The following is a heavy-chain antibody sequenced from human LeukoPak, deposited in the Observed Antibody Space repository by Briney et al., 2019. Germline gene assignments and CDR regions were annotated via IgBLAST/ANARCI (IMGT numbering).Heavy chain of an antibody. Sequence: GGSLRLSCAASGFTFSSYGMHWVRQAPGKGLEWVAVISYDGSNKYYADSVKGRFTISRDDPHNTLYLQMNSVRAEDTAVYFCAGGGVDHYGSGTYYLMYYFDHWGQGALVTVSS. V-gene: IGHV3-30*03. CDR2: ISYDGSNK. CDR3: AGGGVDHYGSGTYYLMYYFDH. CDR1: GFTFSSYG. D-gene: IGHD3-10*01. J-gene: IGHJ4*02.